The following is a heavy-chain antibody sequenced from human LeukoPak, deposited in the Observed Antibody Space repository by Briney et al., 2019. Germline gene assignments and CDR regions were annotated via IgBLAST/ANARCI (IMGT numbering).Heavy chain of an antibody. D-gene: IGHD4-17*01. CDR3: ARGFAYGDTGSFDY. Sequence: SETLSLTCTVSGGSISSYYWSWMRQPPGKGLEWIGYIHYRGSTTYNPSLKSRATISVDTSKNQFSLKLSSVTAADTAVYYCARGFAYGDTGSFDYWGQGTLVTVSS. CDR1: GGSISSYY. J-gene: IGHJ4*02. CDR2: IHYRGST. V-gene: IGHV4-59*01.